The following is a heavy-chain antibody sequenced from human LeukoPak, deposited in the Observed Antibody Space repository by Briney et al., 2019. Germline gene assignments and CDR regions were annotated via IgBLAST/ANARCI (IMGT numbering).Heavy chain of an antibody. D-gene: IGHD6-25*01. CDR1: GGSISSSSYY. V-gene: IGHV4-39*01. J-gene: IGHJ4*02. CDR2: IYHSGST. CDR3: ARHLKRRLLGFDY. Sequence: SETLSLTCTVSGGSISSSSYYWGWIRQPPGKGLEWIGSIYHSGSTYYNPSLKSRVTISVDTSKNQFSLKLSSVTAADTAVYYCARHLKRRLLGFDYWGQGTLVTVSS.